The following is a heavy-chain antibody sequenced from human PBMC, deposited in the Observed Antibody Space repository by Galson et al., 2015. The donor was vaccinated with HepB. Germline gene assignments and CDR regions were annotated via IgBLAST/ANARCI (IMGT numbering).Heavy chain of an antibody. V-gene: IGHV3-53*04. CDR1: GFTVSRIY. CDR2: IYSGGTT. J-gene: IGHJ3*02. D-gene: IGHD3-10*01. Sequence: SLRLSCAASGFTVSRIYMSWVRQAPGKGLEWVSVIYSGGTTYYADSVKGRFTISSHNSKNTLYLQMNSLRAEDTAVYYCARDYYGSGSYPYEAFDIWGQGTTVTVSS. CDR3: ARDYYGSGSYPYEAFDI.